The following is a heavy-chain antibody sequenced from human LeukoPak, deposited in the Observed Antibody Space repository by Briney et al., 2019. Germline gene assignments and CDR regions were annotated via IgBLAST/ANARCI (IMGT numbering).Heavy chain of an antibody. CDR3: ARFTRVLATYYDFWSGSLGGDY. CDR1: GFTFSSYG. J-gene: IGHJ4*02. D-gene: IGHD3-3*01. V-gene: IGHV3-30*02. Sequence: PGGSLRLSCAASGFTFSSYGMHWVRQAPGKGLEWVAFIRYDGSNKYYADSVKGRFTISRDNSKNTLYLQMNSLRAEDTAVYYCARFTRVLATYYDFWSGSLGGDYWGQGTLVTVSS. CDR2: IRYDGSNK.